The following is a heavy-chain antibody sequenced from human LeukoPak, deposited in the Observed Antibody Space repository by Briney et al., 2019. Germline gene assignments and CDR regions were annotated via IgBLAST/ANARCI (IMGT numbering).Heavy chain of an antibody. CDR3: ARGNSFGY. J-gene: IGHJ4*02. CDR1: GFTFSSYA. V-gene: IGHV3-23*01. Sequence: GGSLRLSCAASGFTFSSYAMSWVRQAPGKGLEWVSGISGSDGGTYIADSVRGRFTISRDNSKNTLYLQMDSLRAEDTAVYYCARGNSFGYWGQGTLVIVSS. D-gene: IGHD1/OR15-1a*01. CDR2: ISGSDGGT.